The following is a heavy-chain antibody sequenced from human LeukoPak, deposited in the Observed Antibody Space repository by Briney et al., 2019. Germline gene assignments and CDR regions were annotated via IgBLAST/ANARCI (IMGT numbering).Heavy chain of an antibody. Sequence: PSETLSLTCTVSGGSISSYYWSWIRQPPGKGLEWIGYIYYSGSTNYNPSLKSRVTIPVDTSKNQFSLKLSSVTAADTAVYYCVHSSGYYGHDYWGQGTLVTVSS. CDR3: VHSSGYYGHDY. J-gene: IGHJ4*02. CDR2: IYYSGST. CDR1: GGSISSYY. D-gene: IGHD3-22*01. V-gene: IGHV4-59*01.